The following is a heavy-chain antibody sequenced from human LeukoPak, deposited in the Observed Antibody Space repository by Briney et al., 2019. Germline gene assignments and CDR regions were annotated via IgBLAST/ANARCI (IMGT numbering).Heavy chain of an antibody. Sequence: PGGSLRLSCAASGFTFSSYWMTWVRQAPGKGLEWVANIKPDGSVGYYVDSVRGRFIISRDNAGNSLYLQMNSLRVEDTAAYYCTQNLVAAAGDHWGQGTLLIVSS. V-gene: IGHV3-7*01. D-gene: IGHD6-13*01. CDR1: GFTFSSYW. CDR3: TQNLVAAAGDH. CDR2: IKPDGSVG. J-gene: IGHJ4*02.